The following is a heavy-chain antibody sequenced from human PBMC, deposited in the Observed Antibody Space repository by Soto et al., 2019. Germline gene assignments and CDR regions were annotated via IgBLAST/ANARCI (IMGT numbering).Heavy chain of an antibody. CDR2: ISAYTGNT. CDR1: GYTFTSYG. D-gene: IGHD5-12*01. CDR3: ATTAGYSGYDGAFDI. Sequence: ASVKVSCKASGYTFTSYGISWVRQAPGQGLEWMGWISAYTGNTNYAQKLQGRVTMTTDTSTSTAYMELRSLRSDDTAVYYCATTAGYSGYDGAFDIWGQGTMVTVSS. J-gene: IGHJ3*02. V-gene: IGHV1-18*01.